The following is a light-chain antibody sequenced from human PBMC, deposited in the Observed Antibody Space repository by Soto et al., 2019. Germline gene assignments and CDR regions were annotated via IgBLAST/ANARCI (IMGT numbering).Light chain of an antibody. V-gene: IGLV1-40*01. J-gene: IGLJ1*01. CDR1: SSNIGAGYD. Sequence: VLTQPPSVSGAPGQRVTISCTGSSSNIGAGYDVHWYQQLPGTAPKLLIYGNSNRPSGVPDRFSGSKSGTSASLAITGLQAEDEADYYCQSYDSSLRAVFGTGTKLTVL. CDR2: GNS. CDR3: QSYDSSLRAV.